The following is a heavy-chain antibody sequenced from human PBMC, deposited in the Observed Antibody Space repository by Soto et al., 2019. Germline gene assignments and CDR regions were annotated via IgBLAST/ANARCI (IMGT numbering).Heavy chain of an antibody. CDR3: ARRKDFWSGSPLDP. J-gene: IGHJ5*02. D-gene: IGHD3-3*01. CDR2: IYYSGST. Sequence: SETLSLTCTVSGGSISSYYWSWIRQPPGKGLEWIGYIYYSGSTNYNPSLKSRVTISVDTSKNQFSLKLSSVTAADTAVYYCARRKDFWSGSPLDPWGQGTLVTVSS. CDR1: GGSISSYY. V-gene: IGHV4-59*08.